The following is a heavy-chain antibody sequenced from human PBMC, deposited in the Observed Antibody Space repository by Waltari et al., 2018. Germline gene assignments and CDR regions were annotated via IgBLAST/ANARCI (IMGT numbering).Heavy chain of an antibody. Sequence: QVQLVQSGAEVKKTGSSVKISCKASGGSFGTYGITWVRQAPGQGLEWMGGIIPIFGTANYAQKFQGRVTITTDESTSTAYMELSSLRSEDTAVYYCARAARHNYYYYMDVWGKGTTVTVSS. CDR3: ARAARHNYYYYMDV. J-gene: IGHJ6*03. CDR2: IIPIFGTA. CDR1: GGSFGTYG. V-gene: IGHV1-69*05. D-gene: IGHD6-6*01.